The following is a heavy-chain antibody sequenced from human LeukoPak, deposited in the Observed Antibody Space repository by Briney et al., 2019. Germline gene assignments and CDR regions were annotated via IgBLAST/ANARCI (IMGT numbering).Heavy chain of an antibody. J-gene: IGHJ6*03. V-gene: IGHV3-21*01. CDR3: ARGFPGGNSRWYMDV. D-gene: IGHD4-23*01. CDR2: ISASSDSI. Sequence: GGSLRLSCAASRFTFSGYTMNWVRQAPGRGLEWVSFISASSDSINYAASVKGRFAVSRDNAKNSLYLQMSSLRAEDTAVYYCARGFPGGNSRWYMDVWGKGTTVTVS. CDR1: RFTFSGYT.